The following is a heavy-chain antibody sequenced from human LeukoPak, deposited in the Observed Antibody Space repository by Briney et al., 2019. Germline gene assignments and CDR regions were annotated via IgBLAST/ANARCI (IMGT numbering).Heavy chain of an antibody. D-gene: IGHD2/OR15-2a*01. V-gene: IGHV3-23*01. Sequence: PGASLRLSCAASGFTFSSYAMSWVRQAPGKGLEWVSTISATGGGTVYADSVKGRFTISRDNSENMLLLQMNSLRADDTAVYYCAKDWATLLSRLSPFDSWGQGILVTVSS. CDR2: ISATGGGT. J-gene: IGHJ4*02. CDR3: AKDWATLLSRLSPFDS. CDR1: GFTFSSYA.